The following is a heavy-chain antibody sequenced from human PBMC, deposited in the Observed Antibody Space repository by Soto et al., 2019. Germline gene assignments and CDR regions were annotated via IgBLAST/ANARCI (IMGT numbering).Heavy chain of an antibody. CDR1: GFTFSSYG. CDR3: AREQWLVSFYYYYGMDV. V-gene: IGHV3-33*01. CDR2: IWYDGSNK. J-gene: IGHJ6*02. Sequence: GGSLRLSCAASGFTFSSYGMHWVRQAPGKGLEWVAVIWYDGSNKYYADSVKGRFTISRDNSKNTLHLQMNSLRAEDTAVYYCAREQWLVSFYYYYGMDVWGQGTTVTVSS. D-gene: IGHD6-19*01.